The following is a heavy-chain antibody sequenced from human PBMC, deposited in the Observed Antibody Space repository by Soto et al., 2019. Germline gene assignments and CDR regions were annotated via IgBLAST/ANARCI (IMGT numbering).Heavy chain of an antibody. CDR3: AKDLSYCSGGSCYQHDGSDT. V-gene: IGHV3-30*18. Sequence: QVQLVESGGGGVQPGGSLRLSCAASGFTFSNYAMHWVRQAPGKGLEWVAIISFDGSNRFYTDSGKGRFTISRDNSKKTLYLAMSSLRAEDTAVYFCAKDLSYCSGGSCYQHDGSDTWGQGPLVTVSS. CDR1: GFTFSNYA. CDR2: ISFDGSNR. D-gene: IGHD2-15*01. J-gene: IGHJ5*02.